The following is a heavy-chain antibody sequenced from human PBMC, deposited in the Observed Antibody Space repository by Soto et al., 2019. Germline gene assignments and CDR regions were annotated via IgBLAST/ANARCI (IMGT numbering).Heavy chain of an antibody. CDR2: NSAYNGNT. Sequence: AAAVKVSCKASGYTFTSYGINWVGQAPGKGLEWMGWNSAYNGNTNYAKKIQGRVSMTTDTYKGTAYMELRRLRSDDTAVYYCARERGYRSSSVSNHCYRMAVPGQGTTLTVS. V-gene: IGHV1-18*01. CDR3: ARERGYRSSSVSNHCYRMAV. D-gene: IGHD6-6*01. J-gene: IGHJ6*02. CDR1: GYTFTSYG.